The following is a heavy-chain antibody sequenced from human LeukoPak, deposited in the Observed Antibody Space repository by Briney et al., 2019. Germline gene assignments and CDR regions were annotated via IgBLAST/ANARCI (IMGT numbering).Heavy chain of an antibody. CDR3: ARGLDYGDYQYYFDY. J-gene: IGHJ4*02. CDR2: INHSGST. Sequence: SETLSLTCAVYGGSFSGYYWSLIRRPPGKGLEWIGEINHSGSTNYNPSLKSRVTISVDTSKNQFSLKLSSVTAADTAVYYCARGLDYGDYQYYFDYWGQGTLVTVSS. V-gene: IGHV4-34*01. D-gene: IGHD4-17*01. CDR1: GGSFSGYY.